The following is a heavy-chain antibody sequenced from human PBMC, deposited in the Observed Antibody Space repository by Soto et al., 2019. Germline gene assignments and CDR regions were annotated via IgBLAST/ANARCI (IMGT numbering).Heavy chain of an antibody. CDR3: VRDGSKTLRDCFDP. D-gene: IGHD4-17*01. CDR2: VYATGTS. J-gene: IGHJ5*02. V-gene: IGHV4-4*07. CDR1: GGSMSKFY. Sequence: SETLSLTCIVSGGSMSKFYWSWIRKTAGKGLEWMGRVYATGTSDYNPSLRSRIAMSVDISKKTFSLRLGSVTAADTGVYYCVRDGSKTLRDCFDPWGQGILVTVSS.